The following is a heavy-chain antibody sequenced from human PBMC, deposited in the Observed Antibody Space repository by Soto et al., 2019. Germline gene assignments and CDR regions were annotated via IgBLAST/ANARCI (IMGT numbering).Heavy chain of an antibody. V-gene: IGHV4-39*01. J-gene: IGHJ4*02. CDR2: IYYSGST. D-gene: IGHD6-19*01. Sequence: PSETLSLTCTVSGGSISSSSYYWGWIRQPPGKGLEWIGSIYYSGSTYYNPSLKSRVTISVDTSKNQFSLKLSSVTAADTAVYYCARSPTDSSGFLFDYWGQGTLVTVSS. CDR1: GGSISSSSYY. CDR3: ARSPTDSSGFLFDY.